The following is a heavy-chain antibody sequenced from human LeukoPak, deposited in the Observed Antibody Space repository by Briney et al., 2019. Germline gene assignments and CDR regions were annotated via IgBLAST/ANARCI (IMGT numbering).Heavy chain of an antibody. CDR2: IRSYSSYI. Sequence: GGSLRPSCAASGFTFINAWMNWVRQAPGKGLEWVATIRSYSSYIHYADSVKGRFSVSRDDAKRSLYLQMSSLRAEDTAVYYCARFSEVYYYVDVWGTGTTVTVSS. CDR3: ARFSEVYYYVDV. J-gene: IGHJ6*03. CDR1: GFTFINAW. D-gene: IGHD2/OR15-2a*01. V-gene: IGHV3-21*01.